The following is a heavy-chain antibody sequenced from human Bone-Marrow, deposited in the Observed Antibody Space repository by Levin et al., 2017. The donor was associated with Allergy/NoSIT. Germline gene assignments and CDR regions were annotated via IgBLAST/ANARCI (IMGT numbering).Heavy chain of an antibody. CDR3: ARVLQYSYYYTDV. CDR1: GVSIPSGSYY. Sequence: ASPTLSLPCTVSGVSIPSGSYYWSWIRQPAGKGLEWIGHSYTSGNITYNPSLKSRVTISLDTSKNQFSLKLRSVTAADTAVYYCARVLQYSYYYTDVWGKGTMVTVSS. CDR2: SYTSGNI. V-gene: IGHV4-61*09. J-gene: IGHJ6*03. D-gene: IGHD2-21*01.